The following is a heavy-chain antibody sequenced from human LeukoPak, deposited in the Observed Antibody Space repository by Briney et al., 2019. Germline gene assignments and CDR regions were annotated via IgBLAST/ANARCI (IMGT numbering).Heavy chain of an antibody. CDR2: MYLSGTA. CDR1: GDSINSLDL. CDR3: AGLVGRYSSSLYYYYFDY. Sequence: SETLSLTCTVSGDSINSLDLWSWVRQPPGKGLEWIGEMYLSGTAHSNPSVKSRVTISIDKSKNQFFLNLSSVTAADTAVYYCAGLVGRYSSSLYYYYFDYWGQGTLVTVSS. D-gene: IGHD1-26*01. J-gene: IGHJ4*02. V-gene: IGHV4-4*02.